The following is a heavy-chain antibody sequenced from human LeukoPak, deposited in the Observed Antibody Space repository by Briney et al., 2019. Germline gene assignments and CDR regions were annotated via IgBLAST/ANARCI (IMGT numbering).Heavy chain of an antibody. CDR3: ARWAVGATFDY. J-gene: IGHJ4*02. Sequence: SETLSLTCAVYGGSFSGYYWNWIRQPPGKGLEWIGEINHSGGTNYNPSLKSRVTISVDTSKNQFSLKLSSVTAADTAVYYCARWAVGATFDYWGQGTLVTVSS. CDR2: INHSGGT. CDR1: GGSFSGYY. D-gene: IGHD1-26*01. V-gene: IGHV4-34*01.